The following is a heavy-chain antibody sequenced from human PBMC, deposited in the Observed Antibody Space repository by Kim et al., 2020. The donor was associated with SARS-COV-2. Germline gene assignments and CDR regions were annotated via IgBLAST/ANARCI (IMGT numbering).Heavy chain of an antibody. J-gene: IGHJ4*02. D-gene: IGHD6-19*01. CDR3: EVAVAGRGDY. V-gene: IGHV3-53*04. CDR2: ST. Sequence: STYYAVSVEGRFTISRHNSKNTLYLQMNSLRAEDTAVYYCEVAVAGRGDYWGQGTLVTVSS.